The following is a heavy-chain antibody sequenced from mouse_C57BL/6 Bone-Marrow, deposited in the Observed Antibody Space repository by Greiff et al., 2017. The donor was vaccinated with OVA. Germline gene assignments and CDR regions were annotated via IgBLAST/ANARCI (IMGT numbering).Heavy chain of an antibody. J-gene: IGHJ1*03. CDR2: ISNLAYSI. Sequence: EVKLMESGGGLVQPGGSLKLSCAASGFTFSDYGMAWVRQAPRKGPEWVAFISNLAYSIYYADTVTGRFTISRENAKNTLYLEMNSLRSEDTAMYYCARQKIYYDYDGDWYFDVWGTGTTVTVSS. CDR1: GFTFSDYG. CDR3: ARQKIYYDYDGDWYFDV. V-gene: IGHV5-15*01. D-gene: IGHD2-4*01.